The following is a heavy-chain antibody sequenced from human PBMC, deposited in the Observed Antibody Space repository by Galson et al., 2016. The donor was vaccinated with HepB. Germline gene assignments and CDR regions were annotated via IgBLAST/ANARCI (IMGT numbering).Heavy chain of an antibody. D-gene: IGHD3-3*01. CDR1: GFSLSNRMA. J-gene: IGHJ4*02. Sequence: PALVKPTQTLTLTCNVSGFSLSNRMAVSWIRQSPGKALEWLAHIFSTDERSYSTSLKTRLTISKDTSKSQVVLTMTNMDPVDTGTYYCARMYRMTIDKWGQGTPVTVSS. CDR2: IFSTDER. CDR3: ARMYRMTIDK. V-gene: IGHV2-26*01.